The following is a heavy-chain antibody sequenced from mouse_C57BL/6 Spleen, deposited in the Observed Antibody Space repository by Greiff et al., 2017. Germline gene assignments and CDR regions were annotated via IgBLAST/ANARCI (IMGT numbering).Heavy chain of an antibody. CDR3: ASGNYCAY. D-gene: IGHD2-1*01. Sequence: VKLVESGGGLVKPGGSLKLSCEASGFTFSSYAMSWVRQTPEKRLEWVATISDGGSYTYSHDNVKGRFTISRDNAKNNRYLQMSHLKSEDTSMYYCASGNYCAYWGQGTLVTVSA. J-gene: IGHJ3*01. CDR1: GFTFSSYA. V-gene: IGHV5-4*03. CDR2: ISDGGSYT.